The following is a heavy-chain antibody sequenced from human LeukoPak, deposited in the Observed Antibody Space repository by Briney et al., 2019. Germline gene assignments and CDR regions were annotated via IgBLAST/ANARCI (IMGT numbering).Heavy chain of an antibody. V-gene: IGHV3-7*01. D-gene: IGHD3-10*01. CDR2: IKQDGSEK. J-gene: IGHJ4*02. CDR3: ARDTGVPFDY. Sequence: GGSLRLSCAASGFTVSSKYMSWVRQAPGKGLEWVANIKQDGSEKYYVDSVKGRFTISRDNAKNSLYLQMNSLRAEDTAVYYCARDTGVPFDYWGQGTLVTVSS. CDR1: GFTVSSKY.